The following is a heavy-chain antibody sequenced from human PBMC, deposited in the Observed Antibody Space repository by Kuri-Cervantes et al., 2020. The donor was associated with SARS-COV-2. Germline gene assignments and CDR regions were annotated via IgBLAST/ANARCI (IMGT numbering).Heavy chain of an antibody. D-gene: IGHD7-27*01. Sequence: GGSLRLSCAASGFTFSSYAMSWVRQAPGKGLEWVSAISGSGGSTYYADSVKGRFTISRDNAKNSLYLQMNSLRAEDTAVYYCAGDLYHWGDYYGMDVWGQGTTVTVSS. CDR1: GFTFSSYA. J-gene: IGHJ6*02. V-gene: IGHV3-23*01. CDR2: ISGSGGST. CDR3: AGDLYHWGDYYGMDV.